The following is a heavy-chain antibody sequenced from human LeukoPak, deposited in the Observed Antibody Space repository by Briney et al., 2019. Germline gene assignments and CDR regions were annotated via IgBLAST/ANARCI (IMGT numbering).Heavy chain of an antibody. J-gene: IGHJ3*02. CDR3: ARYTAMVAFHAHGFDI. CDR2: ISYSGST. Sequence: SETLSLTCTVSGGSISSYFWSWFRQPPGKGLEWMGYISYSGSTNYNPSLKSRVTISVDTSKNQFSLRLWSVTAADTAVYYCARYTAMVAFHAHGFDIWGQGTMVTVS. CDR1: GGSISSYF. V-gene: IGHV4-59*01. D-gene: IGHD5-18*01.